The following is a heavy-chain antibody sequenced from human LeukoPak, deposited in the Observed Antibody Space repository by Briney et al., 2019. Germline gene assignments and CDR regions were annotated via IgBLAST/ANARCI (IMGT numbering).Heavy chain of an antibody. CDR2: ISSSSSYI. CDR1: GFTFSSYS. Sequence: GGSLRLSCAASGFTFSSYSMNWVRQAPGKGLEWVSSISSSSSYIYYADSVKGRFTISRDNAKNSLYLQMNSLRAEDTAVYYCAKGVAVAGTKFDYWGQGTLVTVSS. J-gene: IGHJ4*02. V-gene: IGHV3-21*04. D-gene: IGHD6-19*01. CDR3: AKGVAVAGTKFDY.